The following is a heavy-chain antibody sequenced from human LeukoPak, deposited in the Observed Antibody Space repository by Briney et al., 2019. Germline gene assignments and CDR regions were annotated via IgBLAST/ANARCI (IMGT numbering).Heavy chain of an antibody. CDR2: ISGRGGST. D-gene: IGHD3-9*01. CDR3: AKGYYDILTDYFHNWFNP. V-gene: IGHV3-23*01. CDR1: GFTFSSYA. Sequence: PGGSLRLSCAASGFTFSSYAVSWVRQAPGVGLESVSTISGRGGSTFYADSVKGRFTISRGNSKNTLYLQMNSLRADDTAVYYCAKGYYDILTDYFHNWFNPWGQGTLVIVSS. J-gene: IGHJ5*02.